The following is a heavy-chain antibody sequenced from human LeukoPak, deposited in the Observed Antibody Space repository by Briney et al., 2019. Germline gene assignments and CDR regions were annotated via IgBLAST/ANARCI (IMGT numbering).Heavy chain of an antibody. V-gene: IGHV3-30*02. D-gene: IGHD4-17*01. CDR1: GFTFSSYG. J-gene: IGHJ6*02. Sequence: GGSLRLSCAASGFTFSSYGMHWVRQAPGKGLEWVAFIRYDGSNKYYADSVKGRFTISRDNSKNTLYLQMNSLRAEDTAVYYCAKVYGDSTRYYYYGMDVWGQGTTVTVSS. CDR3: AKVYGDSTRYYYYGMDV. CDR2: IRYDGSNK.